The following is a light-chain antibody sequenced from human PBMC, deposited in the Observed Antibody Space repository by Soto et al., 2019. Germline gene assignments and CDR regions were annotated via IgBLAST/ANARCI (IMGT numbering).Light chain of an antibody. CDR2: EVT. Sequence: QSALTQPASVSGSPGQSITISCTGTSSDVGGYDFVSWYRQYPGQAPKILIYEVTHRPSGVPDRFSGSKSGNTASLTISGLQADDEADYYGSSYTITSSPVFGPGNKVTVL. CDR3: SSYTITSSPV. J-gene: IGLJ1*01. V-gene: IGLV2-14*01. CDR1: SSDVGGYDF.